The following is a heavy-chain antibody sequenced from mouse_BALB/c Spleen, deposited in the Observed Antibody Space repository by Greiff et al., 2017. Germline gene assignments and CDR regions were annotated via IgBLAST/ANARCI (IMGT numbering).Heavy chain of an antibody. Sequence: VQLQQSGPELVKPGASVKMSCKASGYTFTSYVMHWVKQKPGQGLEWIGYINPYNDGTKYNEKFKGKATLTSDKSSSTAYMELSSLTSEDSAVYYGAREAFLTHGDYAMDYWGQGTSVTVSS. CDR2: INPYNDGT. V-gene: IGHV1-14*01. CDR1: GYTFTSYV. J-gene: IGHJ4*01. CDR3: AREAFLTHGDYAMDY.